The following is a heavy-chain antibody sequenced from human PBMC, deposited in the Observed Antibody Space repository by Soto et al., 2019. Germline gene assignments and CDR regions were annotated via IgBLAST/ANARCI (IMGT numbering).Heavy chain of an antibody. CDR3: ARSHSRKPAARGWFDP. J-gene: IGHJ5*02. CDR1: GGTFSSYA. CDR2: IIPIFGTA. Sequence: QAQLVQSGAEVKKPGSSVKVSCKASGGTFSSYAISWVRQAPGQGLEWMGGIIPIFGTANYAQKFQGRVTITADESTRTAYMELSSLRSEDTAVYYCARSHSRKPAARGWFDPWGQGTLVTVSS. D-gene: IGHD2-2*01. V-gene: IGHV1-69*01.